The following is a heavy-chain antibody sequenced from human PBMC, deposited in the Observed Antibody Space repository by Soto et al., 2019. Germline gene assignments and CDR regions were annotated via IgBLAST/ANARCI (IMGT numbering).Heavy chain of an antibody. Sequence: PGGSLRLSCAASGFTFSSYGMHWVRQAPGKGLEWVAVISYDGSNKYYADSVKGRFTISRDNSKNTLYLQMNSLRAEDTAVYYCAKGYSYGYFNDYWGQGTLVTVSS. V-gene: IGHV3-30*18. D-gene: IGHD5-18*01. CDR3: AKGYSYGYFNDY. J-gene: IGHJ4*02. CDR2: ISYDGSNK. CDR1: GFTFSSYG.